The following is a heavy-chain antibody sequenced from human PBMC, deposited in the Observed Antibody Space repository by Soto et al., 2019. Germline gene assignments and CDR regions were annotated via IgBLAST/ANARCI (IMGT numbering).Heavy chain of an antibody. D-gene: IGHD3-16*01. Sequence: QLQLQESGPGLVKPSETLSLTCTVSGGSISSNSYYWAWIRHPPGKGLEWIGNIYYSGTTYYNPSLKSRVTISVDTSKNQFSLKLSSVTAADTAVYYCARHKGGYYSGVDVWGQGTTVTVSS. CDR2: IYYSGTT. CDR3: ARHKGGYYSGVDV. CDR1: GGSISSNSYY. V-gene: IGHV4-39*01. J-gene: IGHJ6*02.